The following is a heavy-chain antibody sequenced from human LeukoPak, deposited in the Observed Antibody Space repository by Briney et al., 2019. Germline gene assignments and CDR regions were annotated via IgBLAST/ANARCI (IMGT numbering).Heavy chain of an antibody. J-gene: IGHJ4*02. D-gene: IGHD3-10*01. CDR3: AGGRSLVTMVRAPPGY. Sequence: GGSLRLSCVASGFTFSSYEMNWVRQAPGKGLEWVSYISSSGSTIYYADSVKGRFTISRDNAKNSLYLQMNSLRAEDTAVYYCAGGRSLVTMVRAPPGYWGQGTLVTVSS. CDR2: ISSSGSTI. CDR1: GFTFSSYE. V-gene: IGHV3-48*03.